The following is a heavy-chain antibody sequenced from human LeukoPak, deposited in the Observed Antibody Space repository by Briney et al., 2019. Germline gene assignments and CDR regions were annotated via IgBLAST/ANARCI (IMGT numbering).Heavy chain of an antibody. Sequence: GGSLRLSCAASGFSFSTYAMAWVRQAPGKGLEWVSALNGRGINTYYADSVKGRFTISRDNSKNTLYLQMNSLRAEDTAVYYCAKGRATFGVGANDYWGQGTLVTVSS. D-gene: IGHD3-3*01. CDR1: GFSFSTYA. J-gene: IGHJ4*02. V-gene: IGHV3-23*01. CDR2: LNGRGINT. CDR3: AKGRATFGVGANDY.